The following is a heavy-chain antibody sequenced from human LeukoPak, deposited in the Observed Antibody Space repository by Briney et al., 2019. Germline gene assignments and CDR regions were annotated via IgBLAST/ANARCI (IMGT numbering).Heavy chain of an antibody. CDR3: VRDNRSYNFDY. J-gene: IGHJ4*02. Sequence: GGSLRLSCTASGFTFSGYWMHWVRQAPGKGLVWVSCIKSDGSFTSIADSAKGRFTISRDNAKNTVYLQMNSLRAEDTAVYYCVRDNRSYNFDYWGQGTLVTVSS. CDR1: GFTFSGYW. V-gene: IGHV3-74*01. CDR2: IKSDGSFT. D-gene: IGHD1-26*01.